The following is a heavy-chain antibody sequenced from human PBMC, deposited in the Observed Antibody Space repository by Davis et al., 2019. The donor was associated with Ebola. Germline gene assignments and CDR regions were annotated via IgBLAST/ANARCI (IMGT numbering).Heavy chain of an antibody. J-gene: IGHJ4*02. CDR1: RGSFSSYY. D-gene: IGHD3-16*01. CDR2: INHTGST. CDR3: ASFTFGRGGY. Sequence: MPSETLSLTCAVYRGSFSSYYWTWIRQPPGKGLEWIGEINHTGSTSYNPSLKSRVTISVDTSKNQFSLKLTSVTAADTAVYYCASFTFGRGGYWGQGTLVNVSS. V-gene: IGHV4-34*01.